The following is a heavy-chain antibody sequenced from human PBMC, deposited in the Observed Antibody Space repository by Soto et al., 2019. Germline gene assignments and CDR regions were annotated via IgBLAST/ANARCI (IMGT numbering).Heavy chain of an antibody. CDR2: IKQDGSEK. CDR3: AREYGSSYSPRYYGMDV. CDR1: GFTLSSYW. Sequence: EVQLVESGGGLVQPGGSLRLSCAASGFTLSSYWMSWVRQAPGKGLEWVANIKQDGSEKYYVDSVKGRFTISRDTAKSSLYLQSNSLRAEDTAVYYCAREYGSSYSPRYYGMDVWGQGTTVTVSS. V-gene: IGHV3-7*05. D-gene: IGHD6-13*01. J-gene: IGHJ6*02.